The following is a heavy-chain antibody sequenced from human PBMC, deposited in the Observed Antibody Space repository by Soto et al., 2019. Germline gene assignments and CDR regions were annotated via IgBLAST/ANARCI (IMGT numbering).Heavy chain of an antibody. CDR1: GGSISSYY. D-gene: IGHD2-2*01. Sequence: ETLSLTCTVSGGSISSYYWSWIRQPPGKGLEWIGYIYYSGSTNYNPSLKSRVTISVDTSKNQFSLKLSSVTAADTAVYYCARRSRMTNNFDYWGQGTLVTVSS. V-gene: IGHV4-59*08. CDR3: ARRSRMTNNFDY. CDR2: IYYSGST. J-gene: IGHJ4*02.